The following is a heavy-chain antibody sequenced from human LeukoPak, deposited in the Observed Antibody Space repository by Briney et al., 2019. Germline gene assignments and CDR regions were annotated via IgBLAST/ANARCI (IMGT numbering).Heavy chain of an antibody. CDR3: AKDAGDIVVTINDLDY. D-gene: IGHD5-12*01. CDR1: GFTFSSYA. V-gene: IGHV3-23*01. CDR2: ISGSGGST. J-gene: IGHJ4*02. Sequence: GGSLRLSCAASGFTFSSYAMSWVRQAPGKGLEWVSAISGSGGSTYYADSVKGRFTISRDNSKNTLYLQMNSLRAEDTAVYYCAKDAGDIVVTINDLDYWGQGTLVTVSS.